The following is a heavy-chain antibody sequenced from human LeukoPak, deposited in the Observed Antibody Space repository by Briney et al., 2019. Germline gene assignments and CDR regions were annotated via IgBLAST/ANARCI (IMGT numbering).Heavy chain of an antibody. Sequence: GGSLRLSCAASGFTFSSYAMSWVRQAPGKGLEWVSAISGGGIGIYYADSLKGRFTISRDDSKSTLYLQMNSLRAEDTAVYYCTRRRGNQQPIDYWGQGTLVTVSS. J-gene: IGHJ4*02. V-gene: IGHV3-23*01. CDR3: TRRRGNQQPIDY. CDR2: ISGGGIGI. D-gene: IGHD2-2*01. CDR1: GFTFSSYA.